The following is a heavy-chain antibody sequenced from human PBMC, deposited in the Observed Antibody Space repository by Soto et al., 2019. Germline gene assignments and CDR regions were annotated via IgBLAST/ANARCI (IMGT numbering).Heavy chain of an antibody. D-gene: IGHD2-2*01. J-gene: IGHJ6*02. CDR3: AREREYQLLFSGSGNHYYYYGMDV. Sequence: PGGSLRLSCAASGFTFSSYAMHWVRQAPGKGLEWVAVISYDGSNKYYADSVKGRFTISRDNSKNTLYLQMNSLRAEDTAVYYCAREREYQLLFSGSGNHYYYYGMDVWGQGTTVTVSS. CDR1: GFTFSSYA. CDR2: ISYDGSNK. V-gene: IGHV3-30-3*01.